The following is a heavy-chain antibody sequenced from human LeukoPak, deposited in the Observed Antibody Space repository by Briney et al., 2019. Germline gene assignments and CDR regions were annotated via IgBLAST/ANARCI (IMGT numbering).Heavy chain of an antibody. V-gene: IGHV4-34*01. CDR1: GGSFSGYY. D-gene: IGHD6-6*01. J-gene: IGHJ4*02. CDR2: INHSGST. CDR3: ALLAARPGEDY. Sequence: PSETLSLTCAVYGGSFSGYYWSWIRQPPGKGLEWIGEINHSGSTNYNPSLKSRVTISVDTSKNQFSLKLSSVTAADTAVYYCALLAARPGEDYRGQGTLVTVSS.